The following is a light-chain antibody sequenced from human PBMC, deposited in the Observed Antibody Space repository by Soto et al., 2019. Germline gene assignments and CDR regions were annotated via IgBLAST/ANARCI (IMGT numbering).Light chain of an antibody. CDR1: QSISSW. Sequence: DIQMTQSPSTLSASVGDRVTITCRASQSISSWLAWYQQKPGKAPKLLIYDASSLESGVPSRFSGSGSGTEFTLTISSLQPDDFATYYCQQYLSYSPYTFGQGTKLEIK. CDR2: DAS. V-gene: IGKV1-5*01. CDR3: QQYLSYSPYT. J-gene: IGKJ2*01.